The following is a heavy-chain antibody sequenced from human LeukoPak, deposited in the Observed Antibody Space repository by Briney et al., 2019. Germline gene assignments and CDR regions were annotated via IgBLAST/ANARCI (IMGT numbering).Heavy chain of an antibody. D-gene: IGHD2-2*01. CDR3: ARGACSSTSCRGWFDP. CDR1: GGSISSSSYY. V-gene: IGHV4-39*01. Sequence: SETLSLTCTVSGGSISSSSYYWGWIRQPPGKGLEWIGSIYYSGSTYYNPSLKSRVTISVDTSKNQFSLKLSSVTAADTAVYYCARGACSSTSCRGWFDPWGQGTLVTVSS. J-gene: IGHJ5*02. CDR2: IYYSGST.